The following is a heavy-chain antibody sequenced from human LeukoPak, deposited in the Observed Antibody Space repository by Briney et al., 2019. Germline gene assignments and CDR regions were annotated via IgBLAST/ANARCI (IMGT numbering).Heavy chain of an antibody. V-gene: IGHV4-34*01. J-gene: IGHJ3*02. D-gene: IGHD3-16*01. CDR3: ARDLDSSGWGAFDI. Sequence: SETLSLTCAVYGGSFSGYYWSWIRQPPGKGLEWIGEINHSGSTNYNPSLKSRVTISVDTSKNQFSLKLSSVTAADTAVYYCARDLDSSGWGAFDIWGQGTMVTVSS. CDR2: INHSGST. CDR1: GGSFSGYY.